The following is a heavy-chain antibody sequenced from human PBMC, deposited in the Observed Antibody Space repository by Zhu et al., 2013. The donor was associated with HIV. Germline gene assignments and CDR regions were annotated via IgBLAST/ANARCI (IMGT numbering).Heavy chain of an antibody. V-gene: IGHV1-69*06. D-gene: IGHD3-10*01. CDR3: ARDRSPRWFDP. CDR1: GGTFNSFG. CDR2: ILPMFATS. Sequence: QLHLVQSGAEVKKPGSSVKVSCKASGGTFNSFGIHWVRQAPGQGLEWLGGILPMFATSNYAQMFHDRVIITADKSTTTAYMELSSLRFEDTAVYYCARDRSPRWFDPWGQGTLVTVSS. J-gene: IGHJ5*02.